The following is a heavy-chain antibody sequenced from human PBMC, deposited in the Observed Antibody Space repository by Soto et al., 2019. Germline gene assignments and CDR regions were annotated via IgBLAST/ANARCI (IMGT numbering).Heavy chain of an antibody. J-gene: IGHJ4*02. CDR2: IYHSGST. CDR3: ARGPATDPNDYPAYYFDY. CDR1: GGSISSGGYS. V-gene: IGHV4-30-2*01. D-gene: IGHD4-17*01. Sequence: PSETLSLTCAVSGGSISSGGYSWSWIRQPPGKGLEWIGYIYHSGSTYYNPSLKSRVTISVDRSKNQFSLKLSSVTAADTAVYYCARGPATDPNDYPAYYFDYWGQGTLVTVSS.